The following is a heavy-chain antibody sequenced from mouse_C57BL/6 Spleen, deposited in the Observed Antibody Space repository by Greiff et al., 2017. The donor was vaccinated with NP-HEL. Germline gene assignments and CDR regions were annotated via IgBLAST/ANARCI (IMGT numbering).Heavy chain of an antibody. Sequence: QVQLQQSGAELVKPGASVKISCKASGYAFSSYWMNWVKQRPGKGLEWIGQIYPGDGDTNYNGKFKGKATLTADKSSSTAYMQLSSLTSEDSAVYFCECYVSSYWYFDVWGTGTTVTVSS. V-gene: IGHV1-80*01. J-gene: IGHJ1*03. D-gene: IGHD1-1*01. CDR2: IYPGDGDT. CDR3: ECYVSSYWYFDV. CDR1: GYAFSSYW.